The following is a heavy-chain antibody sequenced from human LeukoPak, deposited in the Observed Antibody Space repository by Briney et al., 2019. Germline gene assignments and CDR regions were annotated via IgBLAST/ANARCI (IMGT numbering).Heavy chain of an antibody. CDR1: GGSISSHY. CDR2: IYYSGST. CDR3: ARHSYSSSGDWFDP. J-gene: IGHJ5*02. V-gene: IGHV4-59*08. D-gene: IGHD6-13*01. Sequence: SETLSLTCTVSGGSISSHYWSWIRQPPGKGLEWIGYIYYSGSTYYNPSLRSRVTISVDTSKNLFSLKLSSVTAADTAVYYCARHSYSSSGDWFDPWGQGTLVTVSS.